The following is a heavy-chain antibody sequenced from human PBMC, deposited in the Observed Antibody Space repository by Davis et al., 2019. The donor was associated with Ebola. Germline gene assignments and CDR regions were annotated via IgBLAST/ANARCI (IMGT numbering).Heavy chain of an antibody. CDR2: INPSGGST. CDR3: ARDRGYSVVYYYGMDV. D-gene: IGHD3-10*01. CDR1: GYTFTTYY. Sequence: ASVKVSCKASGYTFTTYYIHWVRQAPGQGLEWMGIINPSGGSTSYAQKFQGRVTMTRDTSTSTVYMELSSLRSEDTAVYYCARDRGYSVVYYYGMDVWGQGTTVTVSS. J-gene: IGHJ6*02. V-gene: IGHV1-46*01.